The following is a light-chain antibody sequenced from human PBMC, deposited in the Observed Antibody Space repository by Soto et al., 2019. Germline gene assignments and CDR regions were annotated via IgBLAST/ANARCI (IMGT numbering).Light chain of an antibody. CDR2: SAS. Sequence: IHMTQCPSSLSASVGYRITITCLASQGISNYLACYQRKPGKVPDLLISSASTLQSGAPSRFSGSGSGTDFTPTISSLQPEDVATYYCQKNKIDPSWTFGQGGNVDIK. J-gene: IGKJ1*01. CDR1: QGISNY. V-gene: IGKV1-27*01. CDR3: QKNKIDPSWT.